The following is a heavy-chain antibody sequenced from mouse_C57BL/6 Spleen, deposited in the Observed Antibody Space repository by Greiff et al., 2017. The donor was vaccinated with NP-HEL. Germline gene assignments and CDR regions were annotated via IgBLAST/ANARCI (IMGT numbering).Heavy chain of an antibody. J-gene: IGHJ4*01. CDR1: GFSLTSYG. CDR2: IWSDGST. D-gene: IGHD2-5*01. Sequence: QVQLKESGPGLVAPSHCLSITCTVSGFSLTSYGVHWVRQPPGKGLEWLVVIWSDGSTTYNSALKSRLSLSKDNAKSQVFLKMNSLQTDDTAMYYCARHPYYSNYGAMDYWGQGTSVTVSS. CDR3: ARHPYYSNYGAMDY. V-gene: IGHV2-6-1*01.